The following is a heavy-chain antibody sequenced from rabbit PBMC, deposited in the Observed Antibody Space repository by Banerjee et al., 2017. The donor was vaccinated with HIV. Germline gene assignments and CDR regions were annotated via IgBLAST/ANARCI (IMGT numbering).Heavy chain of an antibody. CDR3: ARGTGGGGDGYGL. V-gene: IGHV1S40*01. D-gene: IGHD6-1*01. CDR2: IYIGSDST. CDR1: GFDLTNDAY. Sequence: QSLEESGGDVVKPGASLTLTCTASGFDLTNDAYVYWVRQAPGKGLEWIGCIYIGSDSTGYASWAKGRFTISKTSSTTVTLQMTSLTAADTATYFCARGTGGGGDGYGLWGPGTLVTVS. J-gene: IGHJ4*01.